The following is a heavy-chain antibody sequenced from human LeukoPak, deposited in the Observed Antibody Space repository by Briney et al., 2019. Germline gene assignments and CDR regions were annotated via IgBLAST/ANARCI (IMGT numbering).Heavy chain of an antibody. CDR1: GFTFSSYG. J-gene: IGHJ4*02. CDR3: AKRMDFYASGTELSFDY. V-gene: IGHV3-30*18. Sequence: GGSLRLSCAASGFTFSSYGMHWVRQAPGKGLEWVAVISYDGSNKYYADSVKGRFTISRDNSKNTLYLQMDSLRAEDTAVYFCAKRMDFYASGTELSFDYWGQGTLVTVSS. D-gene: IGHD3-10*01. CDR2: ISYDGSNK.